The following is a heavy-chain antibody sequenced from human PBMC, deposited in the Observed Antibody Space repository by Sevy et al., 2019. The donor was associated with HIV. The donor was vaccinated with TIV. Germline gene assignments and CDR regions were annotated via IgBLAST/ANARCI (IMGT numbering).Heavy chain of an antibody. J-gene: IGHJ4*02. V-gene: IGHV3-30-3*01. CDR1: GFTFSDSA. Sequence: GGSLRLSCRGSGFTFSDSAVHWVRQGPGKGLEWVAVISYDGGNKYYADSVKGRFTISRDNSKSMAYLQMNSRRAEDAALYYCARGPYNSGLRFDYWGRGTLVTVSS. CDR3: ARGPYNSGLRFDY. CDR2: ISYDGGNK. D-gene: IGHD6-19*01.